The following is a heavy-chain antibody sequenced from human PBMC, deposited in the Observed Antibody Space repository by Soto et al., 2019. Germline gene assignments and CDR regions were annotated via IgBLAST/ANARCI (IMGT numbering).Heavy chain of an antibody. D-gene: IGHD6-13*01. CDR1: GFTFSTYW. V-gene: IGHV3-7*01. Sequence: EVQLVESGGGLVQPGGSLRLSCAASGFTFSTYWMHWVRQAPGKGLEWVANIYDDGSKKYYVDSVEGRFTVSRDKAKKSLYLQKKRLRVENTAVYCCARYDGFSSSCSFAYWGQGTLVTVSS. CDR2: IYDDGSKK. J-gene: IGHJ4*02. CDR3: ARYDGFSSSCSFAY.